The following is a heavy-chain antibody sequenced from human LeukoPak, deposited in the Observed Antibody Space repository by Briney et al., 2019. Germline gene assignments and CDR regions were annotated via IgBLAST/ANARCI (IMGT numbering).Heavy chain of an antibody. CDR3: ARGLLLRGFWFDP. CDR1: GGTFSSYA. V-gene: IGHV1-69*13. D-gene: IGHD2-15*01. J-gene: IGHJ5*02. CDR2: IIPIFGTA. Sequence: ASVKVSCKASGGTFSSYAISWVRQAPGQGLEWMGGIIPIFGTANYAQKFQGRVTITADECTSTAYMELSSLRSEDTAVYYCARGLLLRGFWFDPWGQGTLVTVSS.